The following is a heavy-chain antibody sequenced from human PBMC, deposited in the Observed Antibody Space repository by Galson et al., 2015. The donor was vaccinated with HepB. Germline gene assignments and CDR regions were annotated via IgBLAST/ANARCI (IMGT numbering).Heavy chain of an antibody. V-gene: IGHV3-7*03. CDR3: TSTSMASPGHH. CDR1: GFTFSNFW. CDR2: IKPDGAEK. Sequence: SLRLSCAGSGFTFSNFWMSWVRQAPGKGLEWIGNIKPDGAEKYYADSMEGRFTIYRDNAKNSVYLQIYNVRADDTAVYYCTSTSMASPGHHWGQGTLVTVSS. D-gene: IGHD6-13*01. J-gene: IGHJ4*02.